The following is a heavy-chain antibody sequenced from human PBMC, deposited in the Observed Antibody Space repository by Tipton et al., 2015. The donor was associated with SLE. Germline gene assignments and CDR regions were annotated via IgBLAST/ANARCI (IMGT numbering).Heavy chain of an antibody. Sequence: SLRLSCAGSGFTFSDYYMSWVRQAPGKGLEWVSYISSGSGSRNYADSVKGRFTISRDNAKNSLYVQMNSLRADDTAVYYCARENPLGGMDVWGQGTTVTASS. CDR2: ISSGSGSR. CDR1: GFTFSDYY. V-gene: IGHV3-11*05. CDR3: ARENPLGGMDV. J-gene: IGHJ6*02. D-gene: IGHD1-14*01.